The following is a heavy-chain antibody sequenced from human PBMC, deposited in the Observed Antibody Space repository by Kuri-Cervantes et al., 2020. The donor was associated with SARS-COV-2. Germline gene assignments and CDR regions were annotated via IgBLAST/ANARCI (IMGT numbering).Heavy chain of an antibody. Sequence: GGSLRLSCVASGFTLSSYWMHWVRQAPGKGLVWVSRLTNDGSDAIFADSVKGRFTISRDNAKNMLYLYMNSLRADDTAVYYCARDSMTTRDFDYWGQGTLVTVSS. CDR2: LTNDGSDA. CDR3: ARDSMTTRDFDY. J-gene: IGHJ4*02. V-gene: IGHV3-74*01. D-gene: IGHD4-11*01. CDR1: GFTLSSYW.